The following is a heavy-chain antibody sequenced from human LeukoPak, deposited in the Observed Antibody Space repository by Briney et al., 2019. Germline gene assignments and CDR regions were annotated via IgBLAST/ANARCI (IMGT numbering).Heavy chain of an antibody. D-gene: IGHD3-10*01. J-gene: IGHJ5*02. CDR3: ARKGSYTNWFDP. Sequence: SETLSLTCTGSGVSISSYYWSWIRQPPGKGLEWIGYIYYSGSTNYKPSLKSRVTISVDTSKNQFSLKLSSVTAADTAVYYCARKGSYTNWFDPWGQGTLVTVSS. V-gene: IGHV4-59*01. CDR2: IYYSGST. CDR1: GVSISSYY.